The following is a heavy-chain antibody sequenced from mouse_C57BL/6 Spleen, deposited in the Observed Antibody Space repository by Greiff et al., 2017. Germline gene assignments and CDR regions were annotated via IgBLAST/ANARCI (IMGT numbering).Heavy chain of an antibody. J-gene: IGHJ1*03. D-gene: IGHD2-3*01. V-gene: IGHV5-4*01. CDR1: GFTFSSYA. Sequence: EVKLVESGGGLVKPGGSLKLSCAASGFTFSSYAMSWVRQTPEKRLEWVATISDGGSYTYYPDNVKGRFTISRDNAKNNLYLQMSHLKSEDTAMYYCAREAYDGYYQGFDVWGTGTTVTVSS. CDR2: ISDGGSYT. CDR3: AREAYDGYYQGFDV.